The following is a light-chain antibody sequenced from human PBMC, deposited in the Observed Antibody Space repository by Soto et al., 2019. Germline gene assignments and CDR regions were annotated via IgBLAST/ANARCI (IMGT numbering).Light chain of an antibody. Sequence: EIVLTQSPATLSLSPGERATLSCRASQSVGSDLAWYQQKPGRAPRLLIYDASNLATGIPARFSGSGSGTVFTLTVSRLEAEVFAVYCWQRRSCSPTFGGGTKVEIK. V-gene: IGKV3-11*01. J-gene: IGKJ4*01. CDR2: DAS. CDR1: QSVGSD. CDR3: QRRSCSPT.